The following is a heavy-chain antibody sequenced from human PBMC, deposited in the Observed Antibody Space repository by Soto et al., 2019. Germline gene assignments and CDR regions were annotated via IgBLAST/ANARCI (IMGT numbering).Heavy chain of an antibody. CDR3: GTFWGAYNDYSYFAMDV. Sequence: QVQLVESGGGVVQPGRSLRLSCAASGFTFSRFAMHWVRQAPGKGLEWVAVISYDGGKKYYRDSVKGRFTISRDNSKNTLYLQVGSLRAEDPAVYYCGTFWGAYNDYSYFAMDVWGQGTPVTVSS. V-gene: IGHV3-30-3*01. CDR2: ISYDGGKK. J-gene: IGHJ6*02. D-gene: IGHD3-3*01. CDR1: GFTFSRFA.